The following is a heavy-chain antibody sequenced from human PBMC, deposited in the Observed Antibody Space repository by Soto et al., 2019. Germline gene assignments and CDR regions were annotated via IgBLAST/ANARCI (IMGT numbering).Heavy chain of an antibody. V-gene: IGHV4-34*01. D-gene: IGHD6-19*01. CDR1: GGSFSGYY. Sequence: SETLSLTCAVYGGSFSGYYWSWIRQPPGKGLEWIGEINHSGSTNYNPSLKSRVTISVDTSKNQFSLKLSSVTAADAAVYYCARAPGEQWFDDFDIWGQGTMVT. CDR3: ARAPGEQWFDDFDI. J-gene: IGHJ3*02. CDR2: INHSGST.